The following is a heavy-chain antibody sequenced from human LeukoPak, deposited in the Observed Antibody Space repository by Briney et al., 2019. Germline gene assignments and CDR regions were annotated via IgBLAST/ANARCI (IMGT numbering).Heavy chain of an antibody. CDR2: INPSGGST. V-gene: IGHV1-46*01. CDR1: GYTFTSYY. D-gene: IGHD3/OR15-3a*01. Sequence: GASVKVSCKASGYTFTSYYIHWVRQAPGQGLEWMGLINPSGGSTTYAQKFQGRVTVTRDTSTSTVYMELSSLRSEDTAVYFCAREEYDLWGQGTLVTVSS. CDR3: AREEYDL. J-gene: IGHJ4*02.